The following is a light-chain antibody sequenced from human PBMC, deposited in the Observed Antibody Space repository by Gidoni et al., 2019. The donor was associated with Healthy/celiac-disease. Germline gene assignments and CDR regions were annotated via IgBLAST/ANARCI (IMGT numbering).Light chain of an antibody. J-gene: IGKJ1*01. CDR2: AAS. Sequence: DIQMTQSPSSLSASVGDRVTITCRASQSISSYLNLYQQKPGKAPKLLIYAASSLQSGVPSRFSGSGSGTAFTLTISSLQPEDFATYYCQQSYSTPRTFGQGTKVEIK. V-gene: IGKV1-39*01. CDR1: QSISSY. CDR3: QQSYSTPRT.